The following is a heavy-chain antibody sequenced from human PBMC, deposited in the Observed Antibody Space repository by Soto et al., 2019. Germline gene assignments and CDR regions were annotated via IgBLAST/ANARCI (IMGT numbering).Heavy chain of an antibody. CDR1: GFTFSSYG. V-gene: IGHV3-33*01. Sequence: QVQLVESGGGVVQPGRSLRLSCAASGFTFSSYGMHWVRQAPGKGLEWVAVIWYDGSNKYYADSVKGRFTISRDNSKNTLYLQMNSLRAEDTAVYYCASLLYGDYVEEGDAFDIWGQGTMVTVSS. J-gene: IGHJ3*02. CDR2: IWYDGSNK. CDR3: ASLLYGDYVEEGDAFDI. D-gene: IGHD4-17*01.